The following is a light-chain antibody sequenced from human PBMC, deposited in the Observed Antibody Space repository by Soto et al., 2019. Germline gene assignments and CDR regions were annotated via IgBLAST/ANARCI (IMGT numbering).Light chain of an antibody. CDR3: QHYNNWPPWT. J-gene: IGKJ1*01. CDR1: QSVSSR. Sequence: EIIMTQSPDILSVSPGERATLSCRASQSVSSRLAWYQQKPGQAPRLLIHDASTRATGVPARFSGSGSGTEFTLTISGLQAEDVAMYYCQHYNNWPPWTFGQGTKVEIK. CDR2: DAS. V-gene: IGKV3-15*01.